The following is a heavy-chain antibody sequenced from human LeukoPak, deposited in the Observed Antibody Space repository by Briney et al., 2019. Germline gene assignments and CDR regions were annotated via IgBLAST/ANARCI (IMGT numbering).Heavy chain of an antibody. CDR3: ARGDYGEYYYYYGMDV. CDR1: GYTFTSYG. J-gene: IGHJ6*02. V-gene: IGHV1-18*01. CDR2: ISAYNGNT. D-gene: IGHD4-17*01. Sequence: GASVKVSCKASGYTFTSYGISWVRQAPGQGLEWMGWISAYNGNTNYAQKLQGRVTMTTDTSTSTAYMELRSLRSDDTAVYYCARGDYGEYYYYYGMDVWGQGSTVTVSS.